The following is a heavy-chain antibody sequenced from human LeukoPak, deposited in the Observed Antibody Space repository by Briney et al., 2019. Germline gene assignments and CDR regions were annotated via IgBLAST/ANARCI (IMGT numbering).Heavy chain of an antibody. CDR2: ISSSGSTI. D-gene: IGHD6-19*01. J-gene: IGHJ4*02. CDR3: ARNSGSGCFDY. V-gene: IGHV3-11*01. CDR1: GFTFSDYY. Sequence: GGSLRLSCAASGFTFSDYYMSWIRQAPGKGLEWVSYISSSGSTIYYADSVKGRFTISRDNPKNTLYLQMNSLRAEDTAVYYCARNSGSGCFDYWGQGTLVTVSS.